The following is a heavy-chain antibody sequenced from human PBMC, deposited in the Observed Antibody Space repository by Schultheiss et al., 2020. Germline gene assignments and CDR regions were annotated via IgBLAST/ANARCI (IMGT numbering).Heavy chain of an antibody. Sequence: GGSLRLSCATSGFTFSDYYMNWIRQAPGRGLEWVSAISGSGGSTYYADSVKGRFTISRDNSKNTLYLQMNSLRAEDTAVYYCAKGVVTANFDYWGQGTLVTVSS. CDR2: ISGSGGST. J-gene: IGHJ4*02. CDR1: GFTFSDYY. CDR3: AKGVVTANFDY. V-gene: IGHV3-23*01. D-gene: IGHD2-21*02.